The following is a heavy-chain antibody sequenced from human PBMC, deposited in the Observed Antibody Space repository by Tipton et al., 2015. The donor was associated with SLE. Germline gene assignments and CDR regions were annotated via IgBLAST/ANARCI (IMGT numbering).Heavy chain of an antibody. D-gene: IGHD3-22*01. CDR1: GGSISSSSYY. Sequence: TLSLTCTVSGGSISSSSYYWGWIRQPPGKGLEWIGSIYYSGSTYYNPSLKSRVTISVDTSKNQFSLKLSSVTAADTAVYYCARPRDGSGLEYFQHWGQGTLVTVSS. CDR3: ARPRDGSGLEYFQH. CDR2: IYYSGST. J-gene: IGHJ1*01. V-gene: IGHV4-39*01.